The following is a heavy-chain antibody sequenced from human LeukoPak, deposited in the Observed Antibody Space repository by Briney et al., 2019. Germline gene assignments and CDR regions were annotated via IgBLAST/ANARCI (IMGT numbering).Heavy chain of an antibody. Sequence: QPGGSLRLSCAASGFTFSSYWMHWVRQAPGKGLVRVSGINSDGSSTTYADSVQGRFTVSRDNAKNTVYLQMNSLRAEDTAVYYCARGRGNYYYWGQGTLVTVSS. CDR1: GFTFSSYW. V-gene: IGHV3-74*01. J-gene: IGHJ4*02. CDR2: INSDGSST. CDR3: ARGRGNYYY. D-gene: IGHD1-26*01.